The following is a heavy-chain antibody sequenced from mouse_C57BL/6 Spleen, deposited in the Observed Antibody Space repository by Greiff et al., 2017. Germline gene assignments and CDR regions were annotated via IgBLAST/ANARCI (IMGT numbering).Heavy chain of an antibody. J-gene: IGHJ4*01. V-gene: IGHV1-52*01. Sequence: QVQLQQPGAELVRPGSSVKLSCKASGYTFTSYWMHWVKQRPIQGLEWIGNIDPSDSETHYTQKFKDKATLTVDKSSSTAYMQLSSLTSEDSAVYYCARNGYYDYYAMDYWGQGTSVTVSS. CDR2: IDPSDSET. CDR1: GYTFTSYW. D-gene: IGHD2-3*01. CDR3: ARNGYYDYYAMDY.